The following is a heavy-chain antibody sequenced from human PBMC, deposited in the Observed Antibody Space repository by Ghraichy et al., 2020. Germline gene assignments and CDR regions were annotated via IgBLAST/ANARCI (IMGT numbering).Heavy chain of an antibody. CDR2: VIGSGVNT. CDR1: GFTFDNYP. V-gene: IGHV3-23*01. CDR3: TKDLQTSGSDY. Sequence: GESLNISCAASGFTFDNYPMSWIRQAPGKGLEWVSAVIGSGVNTYYADSVKGRFTISRDNSRNTLYLQMNSLSAEDTAVYYCTKDLQTSGSDYLGQGTLVTVSS. J-gene: IGHJ4*02. D-gene: IGHD3-22*01.